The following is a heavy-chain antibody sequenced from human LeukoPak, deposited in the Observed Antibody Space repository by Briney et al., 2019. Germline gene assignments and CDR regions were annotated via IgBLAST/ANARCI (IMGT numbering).Heavy chain of an antibody. CDR2: IYYSGST. CDR3: ARKLRHDAFDI. Sequence: SETLSLTCTVSGGSISSYYWSWIRQPPGKGLEWIGYIYYSGSTNYNPSLKSRVTISVDTSKNQFSLKLSSVTAADTAVYYCARKLRHDAFDIWGQGTMVTVSS. CDR1: GGSISSYY. V-gene: IGHV4-59*01. J-gene: IGHJ3*02.